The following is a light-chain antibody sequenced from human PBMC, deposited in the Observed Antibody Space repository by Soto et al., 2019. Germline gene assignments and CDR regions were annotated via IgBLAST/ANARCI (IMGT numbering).Light chain of an antibody. CDR3: QHYDNWT. J-gene: IGKJ1*01. Sequence: EIVLTQSPGTLSLSPGERATLSCRASQSVSSSYLAWYQQKPGQAPRLLIYGASSRATGIPDRFSGSGSGTDFTLTISSLQSEDFAVYYCQHYDNWTFGQGTK. CDR1: QSVSSSY. CDR2: GAS. V-gene: IGKV3-20*01.